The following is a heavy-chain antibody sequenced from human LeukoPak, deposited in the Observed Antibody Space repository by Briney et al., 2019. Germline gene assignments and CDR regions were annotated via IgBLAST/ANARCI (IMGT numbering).Heavy chain of an antibody. Sequence: SGTLSLTCAVSGGSISSSNWWSWVRQPPGKGLEWIGEIYHSGSTNYNPSLKSRVTISVDKSKNQFSLKLSSVTAADTAVYYCASIRYSGSYAPTKRWIWYFDLWGRGTLVTVSS. V-gene: IGHV4-4*02. J-gene: IGHJ2*01. CDR2: IYHSGST. CDR3: ASIRYSGSYAPTKRWIWYFDL. CDR1: GGSISSSNW. D-gene: IGHD1-26*01.